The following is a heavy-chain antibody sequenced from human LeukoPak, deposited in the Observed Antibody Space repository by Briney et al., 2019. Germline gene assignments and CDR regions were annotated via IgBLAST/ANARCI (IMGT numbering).Heavy chain of an antibody. CDR3: AQSSGWYQAFDY. Sequence: PGGSLRLSCAASGFTFSSYAMSWVRQAPGKGLEWVSAISGSGGSTYYADSVKGRFTISRDNSKNTLHLQMNSLRAEDTAAYYCAQSSGWYQAFDYWGQGTLVTVSP. V-gene: IGHV3-23*01. CDR2: ISGSGGST. D-gene: IGHD6-19*01. J-gene: IGHJ4*02. CDR1: GFTFSSYA.